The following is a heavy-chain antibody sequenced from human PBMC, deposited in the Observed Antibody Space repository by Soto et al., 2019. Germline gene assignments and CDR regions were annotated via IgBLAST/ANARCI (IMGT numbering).Heavy chain of an antibody. CDR2: IYHSGST. CDR1: GGSISSSNW. D-gene: IGHD3-10*01. J-gene: IGHJ5*02. CDR3: ARGVPYYYGSGASGWFDP. V-gene: IGHV4-4*02. Sequence: PSETLSLTCAVSGGSISSSNWWSWVRQPPGKGLEWIGEIYHSGSTNYNPSLKSRVTISVDTSKNQFSLKLSSVTAADTAVYYCARGVPYYYGSGASGWFDPWGQGTLVTVSS.